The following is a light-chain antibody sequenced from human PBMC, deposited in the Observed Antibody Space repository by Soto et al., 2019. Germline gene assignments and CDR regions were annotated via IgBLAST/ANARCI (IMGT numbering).Light chain of an antibody. CDR2: DDN. J-gene: IGLJ2*01. V-gene: IGLV1-51*01. CDR3: ATWDSSLIAGL. Sequence: QSVLTQPPSVSAAPGQKVTICCSGSNSNIGNNYVSWYQHLPGTAPKLLIYDDNKRPSGIPDRFSGTKSGTSATLGISGLQTGDEADYYCATWDSSLIAGLFGGGTKLTVL. CDR1: NSNIGNNY.